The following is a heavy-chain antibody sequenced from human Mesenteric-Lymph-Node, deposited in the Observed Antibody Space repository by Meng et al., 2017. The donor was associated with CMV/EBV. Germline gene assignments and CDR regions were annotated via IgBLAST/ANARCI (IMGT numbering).Heavy chain of an antibody. V-gene: IGHV4-39*07. J-gene: IGHJ4*02. Sequence: ESLKISCTVSGGSISSSSYYWGWSRQPPGKGLEWIGSIYYSGSTYYNPSLKSRVTISVDTSKNQFSLKLSSVTAADTAVYYCAREDAIFGEFDYWGQGSLVTVSS. D-gene: IGHD3-3*01. CDR3: AREDAIFGEFDY. CDR1: GGSISSSSYY. CDR2: IYYSGST.